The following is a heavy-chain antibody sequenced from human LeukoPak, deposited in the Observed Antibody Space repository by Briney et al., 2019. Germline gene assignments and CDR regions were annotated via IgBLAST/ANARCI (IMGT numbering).Heavy chain of an antibody. J-gene: IGHJ4*02. D-gene: IGHD6-6*01. CDR2: IYYSGST. Sequence: SETLSLTCTVSGGSVSSGSYYWSWIRQPPGKGLEWIGYIYYSGSTNYNPSLKSRVTISVDTSKNQFSLKLSSVTAADTAVYYCARFLVLAARPLTGLFDYWGQGTLVTVSS. V-gene: IGHV4-61*01. CDR1: GGSVSSGSYY. CDR3: ARFLVLAARPLTGLFDY.